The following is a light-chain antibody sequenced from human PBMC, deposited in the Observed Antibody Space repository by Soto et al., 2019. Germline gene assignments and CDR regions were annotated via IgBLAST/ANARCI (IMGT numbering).Light chain of an antibody. CDR2: DAS. CDR3: QQRSSWPPIT. J-gene: IGKJ5*01. Sequence: EIVLTQSPATLSLSPGERATLPCRASQSVSSDLAWYQHKPGQAPRLLIYDASDRATGIPARFSGSGSGTDFTLTISDLEPEDFAIYYCQQRSSWPPITFGQGTRLENK. CDR1: QSVSSD. V-gene: IGKV3-11*01.